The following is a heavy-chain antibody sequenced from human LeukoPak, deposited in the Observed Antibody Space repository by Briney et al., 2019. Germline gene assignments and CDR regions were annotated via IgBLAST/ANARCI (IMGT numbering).Heavy chain of an antibody. Sequence: SETLSLTCTVSGGSISGGRSYWSWIRQPPGKGLEWVGTVFYSGTTYYNPSLKSRVTISVDTSKNQLSLKLSSVTAADTALYYCAVPDYDTSGYHNDFWGQGTLVTVSS. CDR3: AVPDYDTSGYHNDF. D-gene: IGHD3-22*01. CDR1: GGSISGGRSY. CDR2: VFYSGTT. V-gene: IGHV4-39*01. J-gene: IGHJ4*02.